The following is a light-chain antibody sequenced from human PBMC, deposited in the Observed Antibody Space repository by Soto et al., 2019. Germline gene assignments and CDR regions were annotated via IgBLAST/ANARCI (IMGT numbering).Light chain of an antibody. V-gene: IGLV2-14*01. CDR3: SSYTSSSWVV. CDR1: SSDVGGYNY. J-gene: IGLJ2*01. Sequence: QSVLTQPASVSESPGQSITSSCTGTSSDVGGYNYVSWYQQHPGKAPKLMIYDVSNRPSGVSNRFSGSKSGNTASLTISGLQAEDEADYYCSSYTSSSWVVFGGGTNVTVL. CDR2: DVS.